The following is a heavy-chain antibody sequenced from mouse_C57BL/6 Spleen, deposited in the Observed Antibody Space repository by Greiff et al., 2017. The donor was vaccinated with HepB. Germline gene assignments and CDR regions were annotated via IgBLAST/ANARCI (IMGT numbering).Heavy chain of an antibody. Sequence: SETHYNQQFKDKATLTVDKSSSTAYMQLSSLTSEDSAVYYCARVGSRFDYWGQGTTLTVSS. CDR3: ARVGSRFDY. V-gene: IGHV1-52*01. CDR2: SET. J-gene: IGHJ2*01.